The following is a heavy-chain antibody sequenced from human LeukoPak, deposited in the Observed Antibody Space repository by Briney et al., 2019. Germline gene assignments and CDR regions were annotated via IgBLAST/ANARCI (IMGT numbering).Heavy chain of an antibody. CDR3: VKDLSGSTVTTKYFDY. J-gene: IGHJ4*02. CDR1: GFTFSSYA. D-gene: IGHD4-17*01. CDR2: ISSNGGST. V-gene: IGHV3-64D*06. Sequence: PGGSLRLSCSASGFTFSSYAMHWVRQAPGQGLEYVSAISSNGGSTYYADSVKGRFTISRDNSKNTLYLQMSSLRAEDTAVYYCVKDLSGSTVTTKYFDYWGQGTLVTVSS.